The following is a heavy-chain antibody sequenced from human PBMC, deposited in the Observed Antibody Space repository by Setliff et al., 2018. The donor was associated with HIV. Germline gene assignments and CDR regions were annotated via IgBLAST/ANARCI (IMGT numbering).Heavy chain of an antibody. CDR3: AKQGYADSLYAFDV. CDR1: GYTFTAYY. D-gene: IGHD3-16*01. CDR2: IHPNTGST. V-gene: IGHV1-2*06. J-gene: IGHJ3*01. Sequence: ASVKVSCKTSGYTFTAYYIYWVRQAPGHGLELMGRIHPNTGSTNYLQKFRGRVSITRGTSMSTVYMTLTGLTSDDTAVYYCAKQGYADSLYAFDVWGQGTVVTVSS.